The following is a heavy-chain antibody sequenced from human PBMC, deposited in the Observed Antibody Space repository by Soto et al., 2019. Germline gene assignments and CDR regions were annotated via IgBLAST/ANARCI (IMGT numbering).Heavy chain of an antibody. D-gene: IGHD3-3*01. CDR1: GFTFSSYA. CDR3: ANLFGTPVDY. Sequence: EVQMLESGGGLVQPGGSLRLSCAASGFTFSSYAMRWVRQAPGKGLEWVSAISGSGGSTYYADSVKGRITISRDNSKTTPYLQMNSLRAEDTAVYYCANLFGTPVDYWGQGTLVTVSS. J-gene: IGHJ4*02. V-gene: IGHV3-23*01. CDR2: ISGSGGST.